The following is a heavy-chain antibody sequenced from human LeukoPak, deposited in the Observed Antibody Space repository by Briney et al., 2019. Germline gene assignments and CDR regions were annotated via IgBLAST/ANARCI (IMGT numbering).Heavy chain of an antibody. Sequence: PSETLSLTCTVSGGSISTYYWSWIRQPPGKGLEWIGYFYYSGSTNYNPSLKSRVTILVDTSKNQFSLKLSSVTAADTALYYCARAQYSSSPLYYGMDVWGQGTTVTVS. CDR3: ARAQYSSSPLYYGMDV. CDR2: FYYSGST. CDR1: GGSISTYY. V-gene: IGHV4-59*08. J-gene: IGHJ6*02. D-gene: IGHD6-13*01.